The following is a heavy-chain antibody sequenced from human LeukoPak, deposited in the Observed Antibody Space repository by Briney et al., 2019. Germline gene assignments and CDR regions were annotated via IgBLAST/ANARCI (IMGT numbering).Heavy chain of an antibody. J-gene: IGHJ6*03. CDR1: GGSFSGYY. D-gene: IGHD3-10*01. CDR2: INHSGST. CDR3: ARRRYYGSGSYYNYNYYYYMDV. Sequence: SSETLSLTCAVYGGSFSGYYWSWIRQPPGKGLEWIGEINHSGSTNYNPSLKSRVTIPVDTSKNQFSLKLSSVTAADTAVYYCARRRYYGSGSYYNYNYYYYMDVWGKGTTVTISS. V-gene: IGHV4-34*01.